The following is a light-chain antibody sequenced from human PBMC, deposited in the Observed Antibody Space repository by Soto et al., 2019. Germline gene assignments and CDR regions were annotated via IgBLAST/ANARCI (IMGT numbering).Light chain of an antibody. J-gene: IGLJ1*01. CDR2: DVS. CDR1: SSDVGGYNY. V-gene: IGLV2-14*01. Sequence: QSALTQPASVSGYPGQSITISCTGTSSDVGGYNYVSWYQQYPGKAPKLMIYDVSNRPSGVSNRFSGSKSSNTASLTISGLQAEDEADYYCSSYTSSREKVFGTGTKLTVL. CDR3: SSYTSSREKV.